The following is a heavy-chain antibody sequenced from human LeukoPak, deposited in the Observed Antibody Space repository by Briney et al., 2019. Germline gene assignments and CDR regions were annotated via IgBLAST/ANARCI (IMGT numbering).Heavy chain of an antibody. CDR1: GFTSDDYA. CDR2: ISWNSGSI. V-gene: IGHV3-9*02. CDR3: AKDGRGYRHYYFDY. Sequence: SLRLSCAASGFTSDDYAMHWVRQAPGKGLEWVSGISWNSGSIGYADSVKGRFTISRDNAKNSLYLQMNSLRAEDTALYYCAKDGRGYRHYYFDYWGQGTLVTVSS. D-gene: IGHD5-18*01. J-gene: IGHJ4*02.